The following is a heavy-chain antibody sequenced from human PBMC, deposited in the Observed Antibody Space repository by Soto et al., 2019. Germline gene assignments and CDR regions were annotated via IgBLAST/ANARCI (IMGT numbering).Heavy chain of an antibody. CDR2: ISAYNGNT. D-gene: IGHD1-26*01. CDR3: ATRSRVLISGSPPYFDY. Sequence: ASVKVSCKASGYTFTSYGISWVRQAPGQGLEWMGWISAYNGNTNYAQKLQGRVTMTTDTSTSTAYMELSSLRSEDTAVYYCATRSRVLISGSPPYFDYWGQGTLVTVSS. J-gene: IGHJ4*02. CDR1: GYTFTSYG. V-gene: IGHV1-18*01.